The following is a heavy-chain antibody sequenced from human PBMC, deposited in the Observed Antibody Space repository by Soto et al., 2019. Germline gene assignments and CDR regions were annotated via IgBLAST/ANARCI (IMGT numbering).Heavy chain of an antibody. V-gene: IGHV3-30-3*01. CDR3: ARDQTGITTAGGGRIDH. D-gene: IGHD6-13*01. CDR1: GFTFSSHA. Sequence: QVQLVESGGGVVQPGRSLRLSCAASGFTFSSHAMHWVRQAPGKGLECVAIVSFDGSNKYYADSVKGRFTISRDNSKNTLYLQMSGLTPQDTAVYYCARDQTGITTAGGGRIDHWGQVPLVTVSS. CDR2: VSFDGSNK. J-gene: IGHJ4*02.